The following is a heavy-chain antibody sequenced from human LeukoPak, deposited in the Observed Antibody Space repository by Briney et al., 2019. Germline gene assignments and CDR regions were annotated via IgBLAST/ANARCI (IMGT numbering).Heavy chain of an antibody. CDR1: GFTFSDYY. CDR3: ARDYGDEGYFDY. J-gene: IGHJ4*02. D-gene: IGHD4-17*01. V-gene: IGHV3-11*06. Sequence: GGSLRLSCAASGFTFSDYYMSWIRQAPGKGLEWVSYISSGGSYTNYADSVKGRFTISRDNAKNSLCLQMNSLRAEDTAVYYCARDYGDEGYFDYWGQGTLVTVSS. CDR2: ISSGGSYT.